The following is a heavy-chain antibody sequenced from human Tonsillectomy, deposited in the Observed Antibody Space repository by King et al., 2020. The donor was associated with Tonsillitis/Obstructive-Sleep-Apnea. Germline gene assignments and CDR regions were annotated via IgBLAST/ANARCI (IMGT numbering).Heavy chain of an antibody. CDR3: TTAGYNWNYERPRDY. Sequence: VQLVESGGGLVKPGGSLRLSCAASGFTFNNAWMSWVRQAPGKGLEWVGRIESKTDGGTTDYSAPVKGRFTISRDDSTTTLFLQMNSLKAEDTAVYFCTTAGYNWNYERPRDYWGQGTLVTVSS. CDR1: GFTFNNAW. V-gene: IGHV3-15*04. J-gene: IGHJ4*02. D-gene: IGHD1-7*01. CDR2: IESKTDGGTT.